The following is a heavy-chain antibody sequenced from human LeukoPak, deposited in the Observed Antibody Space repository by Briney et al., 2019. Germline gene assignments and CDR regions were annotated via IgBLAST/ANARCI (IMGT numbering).Heavy chain of an antibody. V-gene: IGHV1-18*01. CDR2: ISAYNGNT. CDR3: ARDVRIAVAGRYYYYYMDV. D-gene: IGHD6-19*01. CDR1: GYTFTSYG. Sequence: ASVKVSCKASGYTFTSYGISWVRQAPGQGLEWMGWISAYNGNTNYAQKLQGRVTMTTDTSTSTAYMELRSLRSDDTAVYYCARDVRIAVAGRYYYYYMDVWGKGTTVTVSS. J-gene: IGHJ6*03.